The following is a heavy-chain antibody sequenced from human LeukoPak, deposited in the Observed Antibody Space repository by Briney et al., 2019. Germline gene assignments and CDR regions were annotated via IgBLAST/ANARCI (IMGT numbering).Heavy chain of an antibody. V-gene: IGHV1-69*10. CDR2: GIPILWTA. D-gene: IGHD5-12*01. Sequence: SSVTVSCKPSGGTFNSYGIIELRQAPGQGLEGMGGGIPILWTANYAQKFQGRVTITADKSTSTAYMELSSLRSEDTAVYYCARGARPPHYYYYMDVWGKGTTVTVSS. CDR1: GGTFNSYG. J-gene: IGHJ6*03. CDR3: ARGARPPHYYYYMDV.